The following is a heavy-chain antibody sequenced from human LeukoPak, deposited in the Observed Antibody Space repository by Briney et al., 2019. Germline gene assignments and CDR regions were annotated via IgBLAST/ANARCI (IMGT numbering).Heavy chain of an antibody. J-gene: IGHJ6*02. CDR3: AREYYGSGSYYNAGGMDV. D-gene: IGHD3-10*01. V-gene: IGHV4-4*02. CDR2: IYHSGST. Sequence: SGTLSLTCAVSGGSISSSNWWSWVRQPPGKGLEWIGEIYHSGSTNCNPSLKSRVTISVDKSKNQFSLKLSSVTAADTAVYYCAREYYGSGSYYNAGGMDVWGQGTAVTVSS. CDR1: GGSISSSNW.